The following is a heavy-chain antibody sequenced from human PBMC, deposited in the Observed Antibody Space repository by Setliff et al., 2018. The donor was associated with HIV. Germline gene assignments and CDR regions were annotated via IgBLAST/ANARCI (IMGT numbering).Heavy chain of an antibody. CDR1: GDTLSILP. J-gene: IGHJ4*02. D-gene: IGHD6-25*01. V-gene: IGHV1-69*05. Sequence: SVKVSCKASGDTLSILPISWVRQAPGRGLDWMGGIIPAFGTANYAQKFQGRVTITTDESTTTVFMELTGLRSEDTAVYYCARAAAAGPWRKLDYWGQGTLVTVSS. CDR2: IIPAFGTA. CDR3: ARAAAAGPWRKLDY.